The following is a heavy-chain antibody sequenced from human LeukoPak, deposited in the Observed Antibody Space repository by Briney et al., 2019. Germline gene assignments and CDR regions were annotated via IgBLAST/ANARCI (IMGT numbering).Heavy chain of an antibody. Sequence: GGSLRLSCAASGFTFDDYAMSWVRQVPGKGLEWVSGLNWNGGSTGYADSVKGRFTISRDNAKNSLYLQMNSLRAEDTALYHCARSIHSGWLDYWGQGTLVTVSS. V-gene: IGHV3-20*01. CDR3: ARSIHSGWLDY. CDR1: GFTFDDYA. CDR2: LNWNGGST. J-gene: IGHJ4*02. D-gene: IGHD6-19*01.